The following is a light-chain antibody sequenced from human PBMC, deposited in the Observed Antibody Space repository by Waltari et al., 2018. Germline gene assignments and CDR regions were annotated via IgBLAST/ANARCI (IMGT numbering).Light chain of an antibody. J-gene: IGLJ2*01. V-gene: IGLV1-40*01. CDR3: QSFDNMLSGGVV. Sequence: QSVLTQPPSVSGPPGQRVTLSCSGSTSNIGAAHDVHWYQHLPGTAPKLRIYGNNNRPSGVPDRFSGSKSGTSASLAITGLQADDEADYFCQSFDNMLSGGVVFGGGTKLAVL. CDR1: TSNIGAAHD. CDR2: GNN.